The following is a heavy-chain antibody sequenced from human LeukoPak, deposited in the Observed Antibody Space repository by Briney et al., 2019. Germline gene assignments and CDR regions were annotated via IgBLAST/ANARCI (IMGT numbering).Heavy chain of an antibody. CDR1: GYSISSGYY. J-gene: IGHJ4*02. CDR2: IYYSGST. CDR3: ARSQGIGYFDY. V-gene: IGHV4-61*01. D-gene: IGHD2-21*01. Sequence: PSETLSLTCAVSGYSISSGYYWGWIRQPPGKGLEWIGYIYYSGSTNYNPSLKSRVTISVDTSKNQFSLKLSSVTAADTAVYYCARSQGIGYFDYWGQGTLVTVSS.